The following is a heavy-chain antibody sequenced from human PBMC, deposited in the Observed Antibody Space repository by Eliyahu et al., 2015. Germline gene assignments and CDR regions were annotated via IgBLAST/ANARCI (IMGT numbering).Heavy chain of an antibody. V-gene: IGHV4-34*01. CDR3: ARDGIVVVPAAIDLGHLYNWFDP. CDR2: INHSGST. J-gene: IGHJ5*02. D-gene: IGHD2-2*01. CDR1: GGSFXGYY. Sequence: QVQLQQWGAGLLKPSETLSLTCAVYGGSFXGYYWXWIRQPPGKGLEWIGEINHSGSTNYNPSLKSRVTISVDTSKNQFSLKLSSVTAADTAVYYCARDGIVVVPAAIDLGHLYNWFDPWGQGTLVTVSS.